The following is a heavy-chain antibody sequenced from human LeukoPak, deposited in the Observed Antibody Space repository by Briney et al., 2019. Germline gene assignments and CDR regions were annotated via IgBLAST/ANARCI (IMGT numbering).Heavy chain of an antibody. CDR2: IIPILGIA. Sequence: GSSVKVSCKASGGTFSSYAISWVRQAPGQGLEWMGRIIPILGIANYAQKFQGRVTITADKSTSTAYMELSSLRSEDTAVYYRARDLYGDSDYWGQGTLVTVSS. V-gene: IGHV1-69*04. CDR1: GGTFSSYA. D-gene: IGHD4-17*01. J-gene: IGHJ4*02. CDR3: ARDLYGDSDY.